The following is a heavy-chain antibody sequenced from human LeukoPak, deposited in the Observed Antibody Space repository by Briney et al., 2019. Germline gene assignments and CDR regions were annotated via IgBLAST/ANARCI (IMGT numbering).Heavy chain of an antibody. CDR2: ISAYNGNT. J-gene: IGHJ4*02. CDR3: ARDQVGYCSSTSCSPGDH. CDR1: GYTFTSYG. Sequence: ASVKVSCKASGYTFTSYGISWVRQAPGQGLEWMGWISAYNGNTNYAQKLLGRVTMTTDTSTRTAYMELRSLRSDDTAVYYCARDQVGYCSSTSCSPGDHWGQGTLVNVSS. V-gene: IGHV1-18*01. D-gene: IGHD2-2*01.